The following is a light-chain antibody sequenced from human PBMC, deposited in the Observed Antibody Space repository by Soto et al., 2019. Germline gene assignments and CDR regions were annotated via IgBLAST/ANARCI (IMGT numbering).Light chain of an antibody. V-gene: IGLV2-14*01. Sequence: QSALTQPASVSGSPGQSITISCTGTSSDVGGHNYVSWYQQHPGTAPKLMIYEVTNRPSGVSNRFSGSKSGNTASLTISGPQAEDEAEYYCSSYTSSTTLDVVFGGGTKLTVL. CDR2: EVT. CDR3: SSYTSSTTLDVV. J-gene: IGLJ2*01. CDR1: SSDVGGHNY.